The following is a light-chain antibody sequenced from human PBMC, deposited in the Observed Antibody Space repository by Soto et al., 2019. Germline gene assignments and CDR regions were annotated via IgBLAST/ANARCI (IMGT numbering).Light chain of an antibody. CDR1: QGISNF. V-gene: IGKV1-33*01. CDR3: QQYDNLFS. Sequence: DIQMTQSPSSLSASAGDRVTITCQASQGISNFLNWYQQKPGKAPKLLISEASNLEIGVPSRFSGSGFGTHFTFTISSLQPEDIATYYCQQYDNLFSFGGGTKVEIK. CDR2: EAS. J-gene: IGKJ4*01.